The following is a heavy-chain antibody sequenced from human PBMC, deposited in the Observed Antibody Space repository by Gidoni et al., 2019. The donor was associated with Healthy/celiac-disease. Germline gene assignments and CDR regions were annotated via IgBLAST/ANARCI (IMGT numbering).Heavy chain of an antibody. D-gene: IGHD3-16*02. J-gene: IGHJ4*02. Sequence: QITLKESGPTLVKPTQTPTLTCTFPGFSLSTSGAGVGWIRQPPGKALEWLALIYWDDDKRYSPSLKSRLTITKDTSKNQVVLTMTNMDPVDTATYYCAHTAASRLGELSLLGVVLDYWGQGTLVTVSS. CDR1: GFSLSTSGAG. CDR3: AHTAASRLGELSLLGVVLDY. CDR2: IYWDDDK. V-gene: IGHV2-5*02.